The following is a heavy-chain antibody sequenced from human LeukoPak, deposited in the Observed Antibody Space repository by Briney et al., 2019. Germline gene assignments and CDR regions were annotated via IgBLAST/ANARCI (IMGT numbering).Heavy chain of an antibody. J-gene: IGHJ4*02. CDR2: IYYTGST. CDR3: ARRGGSGRSFDY. D-gene: IGHD3-10*01. Sequence: PSETLSLTCTGSGGSVSSGTYYWSWIRQPPGKGLEWIGYIYYTGSTNYNPSLKSRLTISVDTSKNQFSLKLSSVTAADTAVYYCARRGGSGRSFDYWGQGTLVTVST. V-gene: IGHV4-61*01. CDR1: GGSVSSGTYY.